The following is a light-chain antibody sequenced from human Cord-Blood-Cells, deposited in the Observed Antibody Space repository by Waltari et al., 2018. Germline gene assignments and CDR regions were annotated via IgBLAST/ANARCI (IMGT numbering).Light chain of an antibody. CDR2: DVS. J-gene: IGLJ1*01. CDR1: SSDVGGFNY. CDR3: CSYAGSYTYV. Sequence: SALTPPPPVSGSPGPSVTISCPGTSSDVGGFNYVSWYQQHPGKAPKLMIYDVSKRPSGVPDRFSGSKSGNTASLTISGLQAEDEADYYCCSYAGSYTYVFGTGTKVTVL. V-gene: IGLV2-11*02.